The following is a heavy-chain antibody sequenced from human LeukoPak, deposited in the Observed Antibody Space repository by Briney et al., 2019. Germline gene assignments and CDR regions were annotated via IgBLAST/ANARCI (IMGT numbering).Heavy chain of an antibody. J-gene: IGHJ4*02. V-gene: IGHV3-21*01. CDR2: ISSSSSYI. Sequence: GGSLRLSCAASGLTFSSYSMNWVRQAPGKGLEWVSSISSSSSYIYYADSVKGRFTISRDNAKNSLYLQMNSLRAEDTAVYYCVAPYYYDSSGYYYGFDYWGQGTLVTVSS. CDR1: GLTFSSYS. D-gene: IGHD3-22*01. CDR3: VAPYYYDSSGYYYGFDY.